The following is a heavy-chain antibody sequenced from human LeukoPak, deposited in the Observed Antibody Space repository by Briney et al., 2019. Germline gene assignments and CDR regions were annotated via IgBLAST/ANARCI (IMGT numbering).Heavy chain of an antibody. CDR2: ISSSGSTI. D-gene: IGHD4-23*01. J-gene: IGHJ4*02. CDR3: ARYPVVTPTYYFDY. Sequence: GGSLRLSCAASGFTFSSYEMNWVRQAPGKGLEWVSYISSSGSTIYYADSVKGRFTISRDNAKNSLYLQMNSLRAEDTAVYYCARYPVVTPTYYFDYWGQGTLVTVSS. CDR1: GFTFSSYE. V-gene: IGHV3-48*03.